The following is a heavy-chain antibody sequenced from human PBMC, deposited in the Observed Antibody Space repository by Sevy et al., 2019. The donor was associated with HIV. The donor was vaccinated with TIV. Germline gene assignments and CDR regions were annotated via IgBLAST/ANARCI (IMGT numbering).Heavy chain of an antibody. V-gene: IGHV1-18*04. Sequence: ASVKVSCKASGYTFTSYGISWVRQAPGQGLEWMGWISAYNGNTNYAQKLQGRVTMTTDTSTSTAYMEPRSLRSADKAVYYCARVGYDYLWGSYQATVGDYWGQGTLVTVSS. J-gene: IGHJ4*02. CDR3: ARVGYDYLWGSYQATVGDY. CDR1: GYTFTSYG. D-gene: IGHD3-16*01. CDR2: ISAYNGNT.